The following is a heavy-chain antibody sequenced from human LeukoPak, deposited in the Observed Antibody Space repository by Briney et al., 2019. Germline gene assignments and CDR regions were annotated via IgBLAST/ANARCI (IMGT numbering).Heavy chain of an antibody. D-gene: IGHD6-19*01. CDR3: ATNGWYCLDH. V-gene: IGHV4-38-2*02. CDR1: GYSISSGYY. CDR2: IYHSGST. Sequence: SETLSLTCTVSGYSISSGYYWGWIRQPPGKGLEWIGSIYHSGSTYYNPSLKSRVTISVDKSNNHFSLRLTSVTAADTAVYYCATNGWYCLDHWGQGALVTVSS. J-gene: IGHJ1*01.